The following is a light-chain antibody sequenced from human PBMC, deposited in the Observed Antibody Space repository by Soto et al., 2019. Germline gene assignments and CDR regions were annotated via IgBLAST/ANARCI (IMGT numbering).Light chain of an antibody. CDR3: QQYSHWRT. CDR2: GAS. CDR1: HSIDSD. V-gene: IGKV3-15*01. Sequence: EIMMTQSPANVSVFPGERATLSCRASHSIDSDLAWYQQKPGHVPRLLIYGASTRATGVPARFSGSGSGTEFTLTIISLQSDDFAVYYCQQYSHWRTFGPGTKVEIK. J-gene: IGKJ1*01.